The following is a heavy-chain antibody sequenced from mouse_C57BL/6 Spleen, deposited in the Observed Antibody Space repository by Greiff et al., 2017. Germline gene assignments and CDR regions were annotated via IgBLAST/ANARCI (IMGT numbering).Heavy chain of an antibody. Sequence: EVQGVESGGGLVQPGGSMKLSCVASGFTFSNYWMNWVRQSPEKGLEWVAQIRLKSDNYATHYAESVKGRFTISRDDSKRSVYLQMNNLRAEDTGIYYCTGGYYVDYWGQGTTLTVSS. J-gene: IGHJ2*01. CDR2: IRLKSDNYAT. CDR3: TGGYYVDY. V-gene: IGHV6-3*01. CDR1: GFTFSNYW.